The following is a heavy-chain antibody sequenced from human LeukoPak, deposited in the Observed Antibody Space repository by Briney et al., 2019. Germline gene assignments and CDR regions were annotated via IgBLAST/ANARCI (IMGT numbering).Heavy chain of an antibody. V-gene: IGHV4-4*07. CDR2: IYTSGST. D-gene: IGHD2-2*02. J-gene: IGHJ4*02. CDR3: ARDRSSTSCYTSGFDY. CDR1: GGSISSYY. Sequence: SETLSLTCTVSGGSISSYYWSWIRQPAGKGLEWIGRIYTSGSTNYNPSLKSRVTMSVDTSKNQFSLKLSSVTAADTAVYYCARDRSSTSCYTSGFDYWGQGTLVTVSS.